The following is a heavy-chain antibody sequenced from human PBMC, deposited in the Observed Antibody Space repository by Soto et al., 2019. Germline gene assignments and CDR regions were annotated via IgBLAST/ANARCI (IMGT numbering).Heavy chain of an antibody. D-gene: IGHD1-26*01. CDR2: IYYSGST. CDR3: ARLVGATRDFDY. CDR1: GGSISSYY. V-gene: IGHV4-59*08. Sequence: QVQLQESGPGLVKPSETLSLTCTVSGGSISSYYWSWIRQPPGKGLEWIGYIYYSGSTNYNPSLKRRVTISVDTSKNQFSLKLSSVTAADTAVYYCARLVGATRDFDYWGQGTLVTVSS. J-gene: IGHJ4*02.